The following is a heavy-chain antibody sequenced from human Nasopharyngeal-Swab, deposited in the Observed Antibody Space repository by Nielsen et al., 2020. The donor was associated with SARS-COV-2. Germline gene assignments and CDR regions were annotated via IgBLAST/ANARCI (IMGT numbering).Heavy chain of an antibody. D-gene: IGHD4-17*01. J-gene: IGHJ5*01. CDR2: ISPTSDYI. Sequence: ESLKISCAAPGFTFSSYTMNLVRQAPGKGLEWVSSISPTSDYIYYAESVKGRFTISRDNAKNSLFLQMNSLRAEETAIYYCVRGSYGHYDSWGQGALITVSS. CDR1: GFTFSSYT. CDR3: VRGSYGHYDS. V-gene: IGHV3-21*06.